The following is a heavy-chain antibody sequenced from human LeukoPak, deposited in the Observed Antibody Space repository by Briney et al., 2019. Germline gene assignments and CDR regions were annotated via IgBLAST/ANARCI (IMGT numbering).Heavy chain of an antibody. J-gene: IGHJ3*02. CDR3: AKVKYGDFDAFDI. CDR1: GFTFSSYS. Sequence: PGGSLRLSCAASGFTFSSYSMDWVRQAPGKGLEWVSSISSSSSYIYYADSVKGRFTISRDNAKNSLYLQMNSLRAEDTAVYYCAKVKYGDFDAFDIWGQGTMVTVSS. V-gene: IGHV3-21*04. D-gene: IGHD4-17*01. CDR2: ISSSSSYI.